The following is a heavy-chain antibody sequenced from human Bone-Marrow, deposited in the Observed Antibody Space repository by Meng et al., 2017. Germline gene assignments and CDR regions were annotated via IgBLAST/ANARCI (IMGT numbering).Heavy chain of an antibody. J-gene: IGHJ4*02. V-gene: IGHV3-20*04. CDR1: GFTFDDYG. CDR3: ERDRSGYSYGSEFAY. CDR2: INWNGGRT. D-gene: IGHD5-18*01. Sequence: GESLKISCAASGFTFDDYGMSWVRQVPGKGLEWVSRINWNGGRTAYTDSVKGRFTISRDSAKNSLYLQMNSLRDEDTAFYYCERDRSGYSYGSEFAYWGQETLVTVSS.